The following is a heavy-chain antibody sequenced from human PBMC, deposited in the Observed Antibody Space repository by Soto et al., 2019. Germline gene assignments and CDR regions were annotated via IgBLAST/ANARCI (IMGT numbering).Heavy chain of an antibody. Sequence: GGSLRLSCEVSGFIFSMYSMSWVRQTPGKGLEWVAKIPQDGVDGHYADAVKGRSTISRDNGKDSLYLQMNNMRAEDTAGSDCAREHLILTSHDLFYGSDVWGRGATVAVSS. CDR2: IPQDGVDG. D-gene: IGHD3-9*01. CDR1: GFIFSMYS. J-gene: IGHJ6*02. V-gene: IGHV3-7*03. CDR3: AREHLILTSHDLFYGSDV.